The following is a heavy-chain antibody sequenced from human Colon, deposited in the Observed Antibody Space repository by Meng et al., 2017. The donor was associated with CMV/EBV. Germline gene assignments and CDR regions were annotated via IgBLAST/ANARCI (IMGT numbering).Heavy chain of an antibody. CDR3: AVIGATAVRHRFDY. V-gene: IGHV3-7*01. Sequence: GESLKISCAASGFTFSSYEMNWVRQAPGKGLEWVANIRHDGKTQYYVDSVKGRFTISRDNAQNSLYLQMDSLRVEDTAVYYCAVIGATAVRHRFDYWGQGTLVTVSS. CDR2: IRHDGKTQ. CDR1: GFTFSSYE. J-gene: IGHJ4*02. D-gene: IGHD2-21*01.